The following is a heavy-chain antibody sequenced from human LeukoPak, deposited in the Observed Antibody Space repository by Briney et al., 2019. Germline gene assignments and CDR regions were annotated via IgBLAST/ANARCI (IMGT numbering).Heavy chain of an antibody. CDR2: INHSGST. V-gene: IGHV4-34*01. J-gene: IGHJ4*02. Sequence: SETLSLTCAVYGGSFSGYYWSWIRQPPGKGLEWIGEINHSGSTNYNPSLKSRVTISVDTSKNQFSLKLSSVTAADTAVYYCARDSGSYCSGGSCYSSPHTFDYWGQGTLVTVSS. CDR3: ARDSGSYCSGGSCYSSPHTFDY. D-gene: IGHD2-15*01. CDR1: GGSFSGYY.